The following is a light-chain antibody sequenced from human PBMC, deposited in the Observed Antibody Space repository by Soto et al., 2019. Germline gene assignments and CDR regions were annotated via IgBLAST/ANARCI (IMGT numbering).Light chain of an antibody. V-gene: IGLV1-44*01. CDR3: AAWDDSLDGPI. Sequence: QSVLTQPPSASGTPGQRVTLSCSGSGSKIGSNSVNWYQQLPGTAPKLLIYNNNQRPSGVPDRFSGSKSGTSASLAISGLKSEDESDYYCAAWDDSLDGPIFGTGTKLTVL. CDR1: GSKIGSNS. J-gene: IGLJ1*01. CDR2: NNN.